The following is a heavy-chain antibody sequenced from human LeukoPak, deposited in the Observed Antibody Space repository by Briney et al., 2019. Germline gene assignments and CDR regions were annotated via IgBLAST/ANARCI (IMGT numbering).Heavy chain of an antibody. CDR2: ISGDGGST. CDR3: AKDHPAPPLGA. J-gene: IGHJ5*02. V-gene: IGHV3-43*02. D-gene: IGHD3-16*01. Sequence: PGGXXRLSCAASGFTFDDYAMHWVRQAPGKGLEWVSLISGDGGSTYYADSVKGGFTIYRDNNKNSLYVQMNSLRTEDTALYYCAKDHPAPPLGAWGQGTLVTVSS. CDR1: GFTFDDYA.